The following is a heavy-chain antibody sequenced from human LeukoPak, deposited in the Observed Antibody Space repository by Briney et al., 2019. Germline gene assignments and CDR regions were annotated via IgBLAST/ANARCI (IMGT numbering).Heavy chain of an antibody. Sequence: PGGSLRLSCAASGFTFSNYVMSWVRQAPGKGLEWVGRTRNKANSYTTDYAASVKGRFTISRDDSKNSLYLQMNSLKTEDTAVYYCARAYGGLDYWGQGTLVTVSS. D-gene: IGHD4-23*01. V-gene: IGHV3-72*01. CDR3: ARAYGGLDY. J-gene: IGHJ4*02. CDR1: GFTFSNYV. CDR2: TRNKANSYTT.